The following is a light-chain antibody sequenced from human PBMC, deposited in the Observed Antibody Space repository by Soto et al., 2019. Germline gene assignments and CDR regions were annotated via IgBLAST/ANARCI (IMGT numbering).Light chain of an antibody. V-gene: IGKV1-39*01. CDR3: LQDYNYPWT. CDR2: AS. Sequence: DIQMTQSPSSLSASRGDRVTITCRPSQSIASYLNWYQQKPGRAPKLLIYASSLQSGVPSRFRGSGSGTDFSLTISNLQPEDFATYYCLQDYNYPWTFGQGTKVDIK. J-gene: IGKJ1*01. CDR1: QSIASY.